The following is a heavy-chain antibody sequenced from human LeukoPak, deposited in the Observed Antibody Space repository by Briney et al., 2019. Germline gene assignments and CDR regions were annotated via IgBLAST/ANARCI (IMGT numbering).Heavy chain of an antibody. CDR3: AKDNSRSSSSPEHFDY. Sequence: GGYLRLSCAASGFTFDDYAMHWVRQAPGKGLECVSGISWNSGSIGYADSVKGRFTISRDNAKNSLYLQMNSLRAEDTALYYCAKDNSRSSSSPEHFDYWGQGTLVTVSS. V-gene: IGHV3-9*01. CDR2: ISWNSGSI. CDR1: GFTFDDYA. J-gene: IGHJ4*02. D-gene: IGHD6-6*01.